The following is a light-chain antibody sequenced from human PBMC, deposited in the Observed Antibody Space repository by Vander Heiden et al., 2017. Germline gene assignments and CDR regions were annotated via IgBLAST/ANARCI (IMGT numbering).Light chain of an antibody. V-gene: IGLV1-40*01. CDR1: SSNIGAGYD. CDR3: QSYDSRLSGYV. J-gene: IGLJ1*01. CDR2: GNN. Sequence: QSMLTQTHSVSRAPGQRVTIPCTGRSSNIGAGYDVHWYQQLPGTAPKLLIYGNNNRPSGVPDRFSGSKSGTSASLAITGLQAEDEADYYCQSYDSRLSGYVFGTGTKVTVL.